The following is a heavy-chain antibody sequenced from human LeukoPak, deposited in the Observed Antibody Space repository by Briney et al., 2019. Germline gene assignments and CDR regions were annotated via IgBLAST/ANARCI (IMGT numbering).Heavy chain of an antibody. CDR3: ARDLHFGWFET. Sequence: PSETLSLTCTVSGGSISSYSWSWIRQPPGKGLEWIGYISGSTNYNPSLKSRVTISVDTSKSQLSLNLSSVTAADTTVYYCARDLHFGWFETWGKGTLVTVSS. V-gene: IGHV4-59*01. D-gene: IGHD3-16*01. J-gene: IGHJ5*02. CDR2: ISGST. CDR1: GGSISSYS.